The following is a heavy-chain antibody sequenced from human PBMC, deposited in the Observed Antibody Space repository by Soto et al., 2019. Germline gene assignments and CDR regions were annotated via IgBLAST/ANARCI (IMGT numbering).Heavy chain of an antibody. Sequence: PGGSLRLSCEASGFTLSSSVMHWVRQAPGKRLEWLSVISVDGRNDLHAGAVKGRFTISRDISKNMVYLQMNDLRPDDTAMYFCAKEGKNSGRCGCFNIWGQGTMVTVSS. CDR2: ISVDGRND. J-gene: IGHJ3*02. CDR3: AKEGKNSGRCGCFNI. V-gene: IGHV3-30*18. CDR1: GFTLSSSV. D-gene: IGHD5-12*01.